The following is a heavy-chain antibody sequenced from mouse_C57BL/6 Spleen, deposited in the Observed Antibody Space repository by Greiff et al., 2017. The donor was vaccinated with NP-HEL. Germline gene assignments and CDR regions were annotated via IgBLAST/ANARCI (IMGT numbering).Heavy chain of an antibody. J-gene: IGHJ3*01. V-gene: IGHV1-64*01. Sequence: QVQLQQSGAELVKPGASVKLSCKASGYTFTSYWMHWVKQRPGQGLEWIGMIHPNSGSTNYNEKFKSKATLTVDKSSSTAYMQLSSLTSEDSAVYYCARGGDGYSWFAYWGQGTLVTVSA. CDR1: GYTFTSYW. D-gene: IGHD2-3*01. CDR3: ARGGDGYSWFAY. CDR2: IHPNSGST.